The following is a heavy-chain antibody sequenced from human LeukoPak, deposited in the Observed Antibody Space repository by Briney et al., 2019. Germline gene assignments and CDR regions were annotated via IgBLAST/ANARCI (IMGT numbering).Heavy chain of an antibody. CDR3: ASSGGFGELLAH. V-gene: IGHV4-30-2*01. D-gene: IGHD3-10*01. J-gene: IGHJ4*02. CDR2: IYHSGST. CDR1: GGSISSGGYS. Sequence: SQTLSLTCAVSGGSISSGGYSWSWIRQPPGKGLEWIGYIYHSGSTYYNPSLKSRVTISVDRSKNQFSLKLSSVTAADTAVYYCASSGGFGELLAHWGQGTLVTVSS.